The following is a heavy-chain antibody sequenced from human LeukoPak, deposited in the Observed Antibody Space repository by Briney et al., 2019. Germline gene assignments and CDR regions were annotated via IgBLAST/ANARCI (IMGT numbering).Heavy chain of an antibody. J-gene: IGHJ4*02. V-gene: IGHV3-7*01. CDR2: IKQDGSGT. Sequence: GGSLRLSCAASGFMFSNYWMSWVRQAPGQGLEWVANIKQDGSGTHYGDSVKGRFTISRDNAKKSLYLQMNSLRGEDTALYYCAKTMYNSSGYHHYGGAFWGQGTLVTVSS. D-gene: IGHD3-22*01. CDR1: GFMFSNYW. CDR3: AKTMYNSSGYHHYGGAF.